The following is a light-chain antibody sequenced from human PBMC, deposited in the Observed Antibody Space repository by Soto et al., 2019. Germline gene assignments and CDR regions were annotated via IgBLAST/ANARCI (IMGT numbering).Light chain of an antibody. CDR1: QSVSSSY. J-gene: IGKJ2*01. CDR3: QQYASSPYT. CDR2: GAS. Sequence: EIVLTQSPSTLSLSPGDRATLSCRASQSVSSSYLAWYQQKPGQAPRLLIYGASSRATGIPDRFSGRESGTDFTLTITTLEPEDSAVYFCQQYASSPYTFGQGTKVDIK. V-gene: IGKV3-20*01.